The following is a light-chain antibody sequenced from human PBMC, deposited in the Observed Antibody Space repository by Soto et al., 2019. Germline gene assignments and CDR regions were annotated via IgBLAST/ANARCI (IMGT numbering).Light chain of an antibody. CDR2: DAS. CDR3: QQYDTSPPMYT. V-gene: IGKV3-20*01. Sequence: EIVLTQSPGTLSLSPGERATLSFRTSQTLSSSFLAWYQQTPGQAPRLLIYDASNRATGIPARFSGSGCGTDFTLTISRLEPDDVAVYYCQQYDTSPPMYTFGQGTKV. J-gene: IGKJ2*01. CDR1: QTLSSSF.